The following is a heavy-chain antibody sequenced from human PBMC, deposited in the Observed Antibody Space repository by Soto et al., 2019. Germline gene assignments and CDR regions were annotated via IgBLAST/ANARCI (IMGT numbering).Heavy chain of an antibody. Sequence: GGSLRLSCAASGFTFSSYVMSWVRQAPGKGLEWVSTISGVGGSTYYADSVKGRFTISRDNSKNTVYLQMNSLRAEDTAVYYCAKEVVTALDYWGQGTLVTVSS. CDR3: AKEVVTALDY. V-gene: IGHV3-23*01. D-gene: IGHD3-22*01. CDR1: GFTFSSYV. CDR2: ISGVGGST. J-gene: IGHJ4*02.